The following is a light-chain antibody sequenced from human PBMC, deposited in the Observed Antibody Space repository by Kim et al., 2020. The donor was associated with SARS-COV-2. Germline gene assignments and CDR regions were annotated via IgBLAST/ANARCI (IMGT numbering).Light chain of an antibody. CDR3: QYYGRSPYT. CDR1: QSVSNNY. Sequence: EIVLTQSPGTLSLSPGERATLSCRASQSVSNNYLAWYQQKPGQAPRLLIYGVSNRATGIPDRFSGSGSGTDFTLTISRLEPEDFVVYYCQYYGRSPYTFGQGTKLEI. J-gene: IGKJ2*01. CDR2: GVS. V-gene: IGKV3-20*01.